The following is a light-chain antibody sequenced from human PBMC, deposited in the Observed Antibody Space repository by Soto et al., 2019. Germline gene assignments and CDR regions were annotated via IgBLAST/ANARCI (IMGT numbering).Light chain of an antibody. Sequence: EIVLTQSPATLSLSPGERATLSCRASQSVRTFLAWYQQKPGQAPRLLISDASNRATGIPARFSGSGSGTDFTLTISSLEPEDFAVYYCQQRSNWSYTFGQGTKVEIK. CDR2: DAS. CDR3: QQRSNWSYT. CDR1: QSVRTF. J-gene: IGKJ2*01. V-gene: IGKV3-11*01.